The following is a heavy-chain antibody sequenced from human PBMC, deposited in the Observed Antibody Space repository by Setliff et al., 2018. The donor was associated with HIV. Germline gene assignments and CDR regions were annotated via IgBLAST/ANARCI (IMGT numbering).Heavy chain of an antibody. CDR3: ASLRRSNVFPWFAP. D-gene: IGHD6-13*01. J-gene: IGHJ5*02. Sequence: PSETLSLTCAVDGGSFSDYYWTWIRQAPVKGLEWIGDISHRGNANYTSSPQSRVTISVDTSKNQFSLKLNAVTAADTAMKYCASLRRSNVFPWFAPWGQGTLVTVSS. CDR1: GGSFSDYY. CDR2: ISHRGNA. V-gene: IGHV4-34*01.